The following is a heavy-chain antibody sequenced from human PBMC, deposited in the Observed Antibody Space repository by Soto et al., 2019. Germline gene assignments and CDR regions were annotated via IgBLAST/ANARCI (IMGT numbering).Heavy chain of an antibody. V-gene: IGHV3-33*01. J-gene: IGHJ6*03. D-gene: IGHD6-19*01. CDR1: GFTFSSYG. Sequence: QVQLVESGGGVVQPGRSLRLSCAASGFTFSSYGMHWVRQAPGKGLEWVAVKWYDGSNKYYADSVKGRFTISRDNSKNTLYLQMNSLRAEDTAVYYCAREGSTGSRAGDYYYYMDVWGKGTTVTVSS. CDR2: KWYDGSNK. CDR3: AREGSTGSRAGDYYYYMDV.